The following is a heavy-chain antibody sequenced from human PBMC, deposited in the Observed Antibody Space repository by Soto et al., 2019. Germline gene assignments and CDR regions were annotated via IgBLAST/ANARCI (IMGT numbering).Heavy chain of an antibody. V-gene: IGHV3-11*01. CDR1: GYTFSDYY. D-gene: IGHD3-3*01. CDR2: IDTSSTKI. J-gene: IGHJ4*02. Sequence: QVQLVESGGDLVKPGGSLRLSCAASGYTFSDYYLSWIRQAPGKGLEWISYIDTSSTKIYYADSVKGRFTISRDNGMNSLFLEMNSLRVEDTAVYFCASHYDLWSGYLSPVDYWGQGTLVAVSS. CDR3: ASHYDLWSGYLSPVDY.